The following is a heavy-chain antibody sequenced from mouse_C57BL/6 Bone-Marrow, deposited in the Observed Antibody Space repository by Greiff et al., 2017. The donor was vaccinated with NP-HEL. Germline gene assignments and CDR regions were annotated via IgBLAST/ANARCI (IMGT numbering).Heavy chain of an antibody. V-gene: IGHV1-55*01. CDR1: GYTFTSYW. CDR2: IYPGSGST. D-gene: IGHD1-2*01. Sequence: QVQLQQPGAELVKPGASVKMSCKASGYTFTSYWITWVKQRPGQGLEWIGDIYPGSGSTNYNEKFKSKATLTVDTSSSTAYMQLSSLTSEDSAVYYCARGTLRHWYFDVWGTGTTVTVSS. CDR3: ARGTLRHWYFDV. J-gene: IGHJ1*03.